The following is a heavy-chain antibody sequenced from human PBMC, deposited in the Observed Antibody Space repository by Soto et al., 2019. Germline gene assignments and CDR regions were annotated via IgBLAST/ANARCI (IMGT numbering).Heavy chain of an antibody. D-gene: IGHD3-16*01. CDR1: GFTFSPYA. V-gene: IGHV3-23*01. Sequence: PGGSLRLSCAASGFTFSPYAMTWVRQAPGKGLEWVSSISGSGGNTNYADSVKGRFTVSRDNSKRTLSLQMNSLTEEDTAIYYCAKGLRRLLRTQYYYGLDAWGRGTTVTVSS. J-gene: IGHJ6*02. CDR2: ISGSGGNT. CDR3: AKGLRRLLRTQYYYGLDA.